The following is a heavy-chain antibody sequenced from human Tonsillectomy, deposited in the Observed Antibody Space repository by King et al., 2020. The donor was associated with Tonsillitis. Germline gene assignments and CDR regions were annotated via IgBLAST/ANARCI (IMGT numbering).Heavy chain of an antibody. CDR2: IYWDDDK. CDR3: AHTRMRQLVRKDFAFDY. J-gene: IGHJ4*02. D-gene: IGHD6-13*01. Sequence: TLKESGPTLVKPTQTLTLTCTFSGFSLSTSGVGVGWIRQPPGKALEWLALIYWDDDKRYSPSLKSRLTITKDTSKNQVVLTMTNMDPVDTATYYCAHTRMRQLVRKDFAFDYWGQGTLVTVSS. CDR1: GFSLSTSGVG. V-gene: IGHV2-5*02.